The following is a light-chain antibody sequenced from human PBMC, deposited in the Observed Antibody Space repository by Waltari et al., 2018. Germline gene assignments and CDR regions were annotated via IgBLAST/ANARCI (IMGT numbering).Light chain of an antibody. V-gene: IGLV2-11*01. CDR3: CSYAGSPYV. Sequence: QSALTQPRSVSGSPGQSVTISCTGTSDDVGGFDYVSWYQQHPGKAPKVIIYDVTKRPSGVPQRFSGSKSGNTASLTISGLQAEDDADYYCCSYAGSPYVFGTGTKVTVL. J-gene: IGLJ1*01. CDR1: SDDVGGFDY. CDR2: DVT.